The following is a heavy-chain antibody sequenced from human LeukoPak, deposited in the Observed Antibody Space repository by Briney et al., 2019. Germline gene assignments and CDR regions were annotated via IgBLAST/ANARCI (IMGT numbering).Heavy chain of an antibody. V-gene: IGHV4-59*08. J-gene: IGHJ4*02. CDR2: IYYSGST. D-gene: IGHD4-23*01. CDR3: ARTSGPYGGNYFDY. CDR1: GGSMSSYY. Sequence: TPSETLSLTCTVSGGSMSSYYWSWIRQPPGKGLEWIGYIYYSGSTNYNPSLESRVTISVDTSKNQFSLKLISVTAADTAVYYCARTSGPYGGNYFDYWGQGTLVTVSS.